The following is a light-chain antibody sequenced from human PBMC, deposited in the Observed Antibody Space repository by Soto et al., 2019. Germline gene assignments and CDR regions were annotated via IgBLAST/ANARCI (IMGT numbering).Light chain of an antibody. CDR2: QVS. CDR3: SSYTGSSTVV. J-gene: IGLJ1*01. V-gene: IGLV2-14*01. CDR1: SSDVGNYNY. Sequence: QSVLTQPASVSGSPGQSITISCTGTSSDVGNYNYVSWYQQHPGKAPQLMIFQVSNRASGVSNRFSGSKSGDTASLTISGLQAEDEADYYCSSYTGSSTVVFGTGTKVTVL.